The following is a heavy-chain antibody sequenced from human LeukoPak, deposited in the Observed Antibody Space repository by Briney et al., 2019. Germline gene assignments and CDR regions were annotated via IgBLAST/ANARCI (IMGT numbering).Heavy chain of an antibody. CDR3: ARHREAAADGMDV. V-gene: IGHV4-59*08. J-gene: IGHJ6*02. CDR1: GGSISSYY. Sequence: SETLSLTCTVSGGSISSYYWSWIRQPPGKGLEWIGYIYYSGSTNYNPSLKSRVTISVDTSKNQFSLKLSSVTAADTAVYYCARHREAAADGMDVWGQGTTVTVSS. D-gene: IGHD6-13*01. CDR2: IYYSGST.